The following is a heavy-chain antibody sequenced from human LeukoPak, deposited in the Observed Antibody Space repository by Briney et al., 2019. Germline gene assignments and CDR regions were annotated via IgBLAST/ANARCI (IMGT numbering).Heavy chain of an antibody. CDR3: ARHGTSGIYRRPFDI. CDR1: GGSMSSYY. D-gene: IGHD1-26*01. CDR2: IYDSGST. Sequence: KPSETLSLTCTVSGGSMSSYYWSWIRQPPGEGLEWIGYIYDSGSTNYNPSLKSRVTISVDTSNNQFSLKLNSVTAADTAVYYCARHGTSGIYRRPFDIWGQGTMVTVSS. J-gene: IGHJ3*02. V-gene: IGHV4-59*08.